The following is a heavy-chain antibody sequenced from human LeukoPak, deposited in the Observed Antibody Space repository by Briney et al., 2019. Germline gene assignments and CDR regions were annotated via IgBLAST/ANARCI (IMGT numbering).Heavy chain of an antibody. CDR3: ARGYTAMVDGMDV. V-gene: IGHV4-59*01. CDR2: IYYSGST. Sequence: SETLSLTCTVSGGSISSYYWSWIRQPPGKGLEWIGYIYYSGSTNYNPSLKSRVTISVDTSKNQFSLKLSSVTAADTAVYYCARGYTAMVDGMDVWGQGTTVTVSS. CDR1: GGSISSYY. D-gene: IGHD5-18*01. J-gene: IGHJ6*02.